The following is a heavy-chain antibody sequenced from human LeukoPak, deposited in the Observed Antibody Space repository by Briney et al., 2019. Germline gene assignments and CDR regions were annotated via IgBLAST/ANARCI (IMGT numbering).Heavy chain of an antibody. CDR2: IGSSGTYI. Sequence: GGSLRLSCAASGFTFSNYNMNWVRQAPGKGLEWVSSIGSSGTYIYYADSVKGRFTISRDNAKNSLYLQMNSLRAEDTAVYYCASGGPHYYDTSGYYGIDYWGQGSLVTVSS. V-gene: IGHV3-21*01. CDR3: ASGGPHYYDTSGYYGIDY. CDR1: GFTFSNYN. J-gene: IGHJ4*02. D-gene: IGHD3-22*01.